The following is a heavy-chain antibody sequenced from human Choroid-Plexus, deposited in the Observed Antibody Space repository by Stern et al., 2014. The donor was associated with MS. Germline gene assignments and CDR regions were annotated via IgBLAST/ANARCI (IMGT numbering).Heavy chain of an antibody. CDR1: GFTLGSCA. D-gene: IGHD2/OR15-2a*01. V-gene: IGHV3-30*18. Sequence: QVQLLASGGGVVQPGRPLRLSCVASGFTLGSCAMHWVRQAPGKGMEGVAGVSYDGSNKYYADSVKGRFTISRDNSQNTLYMQMSSLRPEDTAVYYCAKDRQYLTYFFDHWGQGSLVTVSS. CDR2: VSYDGSNK. CDR3: AKDRQYLTYFFDH. J-gene: IGHJ5*02.